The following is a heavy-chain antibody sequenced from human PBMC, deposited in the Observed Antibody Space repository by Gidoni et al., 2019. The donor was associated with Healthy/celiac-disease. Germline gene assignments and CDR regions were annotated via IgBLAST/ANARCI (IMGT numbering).Heavy chain of an antibody. Sequence: GFTFSSYAMSWVRQAPGKGLEWVSAISGSGGSTYYADSVKGRFTISRDNSKNTLYLQMNSLRAEDTAVYYCAKATYYYDSSGYPDYWGQGTLVTVSS. D-gene: IGHD3-22*01. CDR2: ISGSGGST. CDR3: AKATYYYDSSGYPDY. CDR1: GFTFSSYA. J-gene: IGHJ4*02. V-gene: IGHV3-23*01.